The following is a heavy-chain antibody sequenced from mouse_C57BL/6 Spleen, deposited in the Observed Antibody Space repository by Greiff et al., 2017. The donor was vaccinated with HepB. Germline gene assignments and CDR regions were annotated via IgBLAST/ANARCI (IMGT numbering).Heavy chain of an antibody. CDR1: GYTFTSYW. Sequence: QVQLQQSGAELVKPGASVKLSCKASGYTFTSYWMHWVKQRPGQGLEWIGMIHPNSGSTNYNEKFKSKATLTVDKSSSTAYMQLSSLTSEDSAVYYCARLTTVVATDFDYWGQGTTLTVSS. CDR2: IHPNSGST. D-gene: IGHD1-1*01. CDR3: ARLTTVVATDFDY. J-gene: IGHJ2*01. V-gene: IGHV1-64*01.